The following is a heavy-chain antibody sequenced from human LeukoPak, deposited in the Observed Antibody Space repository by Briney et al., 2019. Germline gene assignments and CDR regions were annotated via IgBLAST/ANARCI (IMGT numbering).Heavy chain of an antibody. CDR2: ISSSSSTI. CDR3: ARVSYCTNGVCYTDENWFDP. D-gene: IGHD2-8*01. V-gene: IGHV3-48*01. J-gene: IGHJ5*02. CDR1: GFTFSSYS. Sequence: GGSLRLSCAASGFTFSSYSMNWVRQAPGKGLEWVSSISSSSSTIYYADSVKGRFTISRDNAKNSLYLQMNSLRAEDTAVYYCARVSYCTNGVCYTDENWFDPWGQGTLVTVSS.